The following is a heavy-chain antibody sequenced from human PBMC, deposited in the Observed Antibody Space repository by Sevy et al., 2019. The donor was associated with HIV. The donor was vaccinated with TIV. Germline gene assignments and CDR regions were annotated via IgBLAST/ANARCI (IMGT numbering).Heavy chain of an antibody. J-gene: IGHJ4*02. V-gene: IGHV5-51*01. D-gene: IGHD3-16*01. CDR2: IYXXXXDT. CDR3: ARQDNXXXYAXXDX. Sequence: GESLXISCKGSGXXFPNYWIXWVRQXPXKXLEWXXAIYXXXXDTRYSPSFQGQVTISADKSISTAYLQWTSLKASDTAMYYCARQDNXXXYAXXDXWGQGTLVTVSS. CDR1: GXXFPNYW.